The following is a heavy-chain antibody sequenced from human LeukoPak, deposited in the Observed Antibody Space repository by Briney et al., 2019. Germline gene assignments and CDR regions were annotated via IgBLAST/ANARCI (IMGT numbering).Heavy chain of an antibody. J-gene: IGHJ4*02. CDR2: IRYDGSNK. V-gene: IGHV3-30*02. CDR3: AKDLGIQQLVFEY. D-gene: IGHD6-13*01. Sequence: GGSLRLSCAASGFTFSSYGMHWVRQAPGKGLEWVAFIRYDGSNKYYADSVKGRFTISRDNSLHTVYLLMNSLTVADTAVYYCAKDLGIQQLVFEYWGQGTLVTVFS. CDR1: GFTFSSYG.